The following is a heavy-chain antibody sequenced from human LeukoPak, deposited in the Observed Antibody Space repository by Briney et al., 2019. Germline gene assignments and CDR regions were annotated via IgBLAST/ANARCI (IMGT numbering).Heavy chain of an antibody. V-gene: IGHV4-4*07. J-gene: IGHJ3*02. CDR1: GGSISSYY. Sequence: PSETLSLTCTVSGGSISSYYWSWIRQPAGKGLEWIGRIYTSGSTNYNPSLKSRVTMSVDTSKNQFSLKLSSVTAADTAVHYCARDRGYSYGWFSPDAFDIWGQGTMVTVSS. CDR3: ARDRGYSYGWFSPDAFDI. D-gene: IGHD5-18*01. CDR2: IYTSGST.